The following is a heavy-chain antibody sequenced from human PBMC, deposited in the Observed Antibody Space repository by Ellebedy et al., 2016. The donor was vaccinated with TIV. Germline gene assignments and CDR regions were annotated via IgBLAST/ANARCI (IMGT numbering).Heavy chain of an antibody. J-gene: IGHJ6*02. CDR3: ASGAADTNYYYYGMDV. CDR1: GYSISSGYY. CDR2: IYHSGST. Sequence: SETLSLXXTVSGYSISSGYYWGWIRQPPGKGLEWIGSIYHSGSTYYNPSLKSRVTISVDTSKNQFSLKLSSVTAADTAVYYCASGAADTNYYYYGMDVWGQGTTVTVSS. V-gene: IGHV4-38-2*02. D-gene: IGHD6-13*01.